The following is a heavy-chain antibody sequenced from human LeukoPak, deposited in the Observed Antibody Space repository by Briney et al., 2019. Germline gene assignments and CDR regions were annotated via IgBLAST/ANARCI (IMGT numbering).Heavy chain of an antibody. CDR1: GYTFTNDA. V-gene: IGHV1-3*01. J-gene: IGHJ4*02. Sequence: GASVKVSCKASGYTFTNDAMHWVRQAPGQRLEWMGWVSAGNGNTKYSQKFQGRVTITRDTSASTAYMELSSLRTEDTAVYYCARESPCSGDGCHARLDYWGQGTLVTVSS. CDR3: ARESPCSGDGCHARLDY. CDR2: VSAGNGNT. D-gene: IGHD2-15*01.